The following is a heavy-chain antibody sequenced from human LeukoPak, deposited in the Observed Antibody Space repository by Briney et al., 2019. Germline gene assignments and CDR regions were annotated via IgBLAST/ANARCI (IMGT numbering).Heavy chain of an antibody. CDR3: VRPTVTTGVDAFDI. J-gene: IGHJ3*02. Sequence: GGSLRLSCAASGFTFSSYWMTWVRQAPGKGLEWVANIKQDGSEKYYVDSVKGRFTISRDNAKNSLYLQMNSLRAEDTAVYYYVRPTVTTGVDAFDIWGQGTMVTVSS. CDR1: GFTFSSYW. CDR2: IKQDGSEK. V-gene: IGHV3-7*01. D-gene: IGHD4-11*01.